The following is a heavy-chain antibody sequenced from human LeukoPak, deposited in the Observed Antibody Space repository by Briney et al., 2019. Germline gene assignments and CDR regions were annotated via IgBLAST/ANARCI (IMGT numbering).Heavy chain of an antibody. CDR2: IYYSRST. CDR1: GGSISSTGYY. D-gene: IGHD3-22*01. J-gene: IGHJ4*02. V-gene: IGHV4-39*01. Sequence: PSETLSLTCTVSGGSISSTGYYWGWIRQPPGKGLEWIGSIYYSRSTYYNPSLKSRVTISVDTSKNQFSLKLSSVTAADTAVYYCARHPHYYFDNTARWGQGTLVTVSS. CDR3: ARHPHYYFDNTAR.